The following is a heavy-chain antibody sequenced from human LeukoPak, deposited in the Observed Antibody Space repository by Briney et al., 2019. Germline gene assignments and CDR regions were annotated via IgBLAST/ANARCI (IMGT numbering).Heavy chain of an antibody. Sequence: SESLSLTCTVSGGSISSGGYYWSWLRQHPGKGLEWIGYIYYSGSTYYNPSLKSRVTISVDTSKNQFSLKLSSVTAADTAVYYCARASVRTIFREVIIPNWFDPWGQGTLVTVSS. CDR3: ARASVRTIFREVIIPNWFDP. V-gene: IGHV4-31*03. CDR2: IYYSGST. CDR1: GGSISSGGYY. D-gene: IGHD3-3*01. J-gene: IGHJ5*01.